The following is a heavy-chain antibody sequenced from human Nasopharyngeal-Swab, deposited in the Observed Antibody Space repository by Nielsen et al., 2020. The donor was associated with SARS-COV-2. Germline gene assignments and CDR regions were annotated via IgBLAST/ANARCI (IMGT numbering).Heavy chain of an antibody. CDR1: GFTFSSYA. CDR2: ISYDGSNK. D-gene: IGHD6-6*01. J-gene: IGHJ6*02. CDR3: ARESSSSFDYYYGMDV. V-gene: IGHV3-30*04. Sequence: GGSLRLSCAASGFTFSSYAMHWVRQAPGKGLEWVAVISYDGSNKYYADSVKGRFTISRDNSKNTLYLQMNSLRAEDTAVNYCARESSSSFDYYYGMDVWGQGTTVTVSS.